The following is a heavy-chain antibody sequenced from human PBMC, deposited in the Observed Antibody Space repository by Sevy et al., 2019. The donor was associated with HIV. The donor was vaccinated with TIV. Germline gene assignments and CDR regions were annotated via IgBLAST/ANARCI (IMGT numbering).Heavy chain of an antibody. CDR2: IRYDGSTK. CDR3: AKDLTGRYSSSSGDFDY. Sequence: GGSLRLSCAASGFTFSIYGRHWVRQAPGKGLEWVACIRYDGSTKYYADSVKGRFTISRDNSKNTLYLQMNSLRAEDTAVYYCAKDLTGRYSSSSGDFDYWGQGTLVTVSS. CDR1: GFTFSIYG. V-gene: IGHV3-30*02. J-gene: IGHJ4*02. D-gene: IGHD6-6*01.